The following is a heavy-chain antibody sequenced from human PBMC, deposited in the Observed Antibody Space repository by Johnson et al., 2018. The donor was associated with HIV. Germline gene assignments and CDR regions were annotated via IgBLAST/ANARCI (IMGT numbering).Heavy chain of an antibody. CDR3: ARGWVGATLRAFDI. Sequence: AMGWVRQAPGKGLEWVAFISSDGSNKNYVASVEGRFTISRDNAKNSLYLQMNSLKVEDTALYYCARGWVGATLRAFDIWGQGTTVTVSS. V-gene: IGHV3-33*05. D-gene: IGHD1-26*01. CDR2: ISSDGSNK. J-gene: IGHJ3*02. CDR1: A.